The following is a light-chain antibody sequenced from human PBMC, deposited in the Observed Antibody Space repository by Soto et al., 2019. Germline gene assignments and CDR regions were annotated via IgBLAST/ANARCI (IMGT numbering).Light chain of an antibody. V-gene: IGLV2-8*01. CDR3: TSYVGNDIWV. CDR1: SSDVGAYKY. Sequence: QSVLTQPPSASGSRGQSVTISCTGTSSDVGAYKYVSWYQQYPGKAPKLMIYEVTKRPSGVPDRFSGSKSGNTASLTVSGLQAEDEADYYCTSYVGNDIWVFGGGTKLTVL. CDR2: EVT. J-gene: IGLJ3*02.